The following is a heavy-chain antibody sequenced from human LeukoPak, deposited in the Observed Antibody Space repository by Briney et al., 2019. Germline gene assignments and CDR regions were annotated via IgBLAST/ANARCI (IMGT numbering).Heavy chain of an antibody. J-gene: IGHJ4*02. CDR2: RQPGNVS. Sequence: GGSLRLSCAVSGFTASTHHMAWLRQAPRKGLEWVSVRQPGNVSYYADSVTGRFSTSTDSSKNTLYLQMRDLRAEDTALYYCARERDYDTYFDYWGQETLVIVSS. V-gene: IGHV3-53*01. CDR3: ARERDYDTYFDY. D-gene: IGHD3-22*01. CDR1: GFTASTHH.